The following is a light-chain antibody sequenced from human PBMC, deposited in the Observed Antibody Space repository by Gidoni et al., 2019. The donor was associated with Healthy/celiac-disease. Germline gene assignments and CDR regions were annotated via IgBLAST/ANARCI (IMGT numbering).Light chain of an antibody. CDR1: SSDVGGYNY. J-gene: IGLJ3*02. CDR2: DVS. CDR3: SSYTSSSTNWV. V-gene: IGLV2-14*03. Sequence: QSALTQPASVSDSPGQSITISCTGTSSDVGGYNYVSWYQQHPGKAPKLMIYDVSNRPSGVSNRFSGSKSGNTASLTISGLQAEDEADYYCSSYTSSSTNWVFGGGTKLTVL.